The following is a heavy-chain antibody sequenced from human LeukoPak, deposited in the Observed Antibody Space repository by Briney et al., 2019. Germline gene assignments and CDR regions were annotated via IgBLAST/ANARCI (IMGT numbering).Heavy chain of an antibody. CDR2: ISAYNGNT. D-gene: IGHD2-2*02. CDR1: GYTFTSYG. V-gene: IGHV1-18*01. Sequence: ASVKVSCKASGYTFTSYGISWVRQAPGQGLEWMGWISAYNGNTNYAQKLQGRVTMTTDTSTSTAYMELRSLRSDDTAVYYCAGGEEASCYTHCRWWFDPWGQGTLVTVSS. CDR3: AGGEEASCYTHCRWWFDP. J-gene: IGHJ5*02.